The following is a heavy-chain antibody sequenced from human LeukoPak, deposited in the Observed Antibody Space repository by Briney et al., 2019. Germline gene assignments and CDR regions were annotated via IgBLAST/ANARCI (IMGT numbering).Heavy chain of an antibody. Sequence: GGSLRLSCAASGFTFSTYSMSWVRQAPGKGLEWVSSISGSSTSIFYADSVKGRFTLSSDNAKNSLYLQMNSLRVEDTAVYNCERVKGNEMDYWGQGTLVTVSS. CDR2: ISGSSTSI. D-gene: IGHD5-24*01. CDR3: ERVKGNEMDY. CDR1: GFTFSTYS. V-gene: IGHV3-21*01. J-gene: IGHJ4*02.